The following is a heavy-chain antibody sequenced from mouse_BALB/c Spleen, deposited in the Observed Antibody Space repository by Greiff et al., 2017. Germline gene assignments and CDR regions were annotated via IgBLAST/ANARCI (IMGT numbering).Heavy chain of an antibody. CDR1: GFTFSSYA. V-gene: IGHV5-6-5*01. CDR3: ASPLNWAWFAY. CDR2: ISSGGST. J-gene: IGHJ3*01. D-gene: IGHD4-1*01. Sequence: EVMLVESGGGLVKPGGSLKLSCAASGFTFSSYAMSWVRQTPEKRLEWVASISSGGSTYYPDSVKGRFTISRDNARNILYLQMSSLRSEDTAMYYCASPLNWAWFAYWGQGTLVTVSA.